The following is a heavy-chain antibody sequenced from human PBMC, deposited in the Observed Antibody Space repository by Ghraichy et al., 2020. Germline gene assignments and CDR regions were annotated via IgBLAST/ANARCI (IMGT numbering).Heavy chain of an antibody. D-gene: IGHD2-15*01. V-gene: IGHV4-59*01. CDR3: ARGGLDCSGGRCYYYYFDY. CDR2: IYYSGST. J-gene: IGHJ4*02. Sequence: GSLSLTCTVSGGSISSYYWSWIRQPPGKGLEWIGYIYYSGSTNYNPSLKSRVTISVDTSKNQFSLKLSSVTAADTAVYYCARGGLDCSGGRCYYYYFDYGGQGTLVTVSS. CDR1: GGSISSYY.